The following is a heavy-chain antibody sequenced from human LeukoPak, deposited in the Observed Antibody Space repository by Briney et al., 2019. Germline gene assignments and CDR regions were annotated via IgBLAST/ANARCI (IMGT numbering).Heavy chain of an antibody. CDR2: ISNSSSYI. D-gene: IGHD1-26*01. V-gene: IGHV3-21*01. J-gene: IGHJ4*02. Sequence: GGSLRLSCAASGFTFSSYAMSWVRQAPGKGLEWVSSISNSSSYIYYADSVKGRFTISRDNAKNSLYLQMNSLRAEDTAVYYCARGPVGATWYFDYWGQGTLVTVSS. CDR3: ARGPVGATWYFDY. CDR1: GFTFSSYA.